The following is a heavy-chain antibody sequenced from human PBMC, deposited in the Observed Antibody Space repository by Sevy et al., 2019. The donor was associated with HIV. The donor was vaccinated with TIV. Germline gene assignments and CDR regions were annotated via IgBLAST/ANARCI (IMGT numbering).Heavy chain of an antibody. D-gene: IGHD2-2*01. CDR2: ISYDGSNK. CDR1: GFTFSSYG. Sequence: GGSLRLSCAASGFTFSSYGMHWVRQAPGKGLEWVAVISYDGSNKYYADSVKGRFTISRDNSKNTLYLQMNSLRAEDMAVYYCAKAGYCSSTSCLDWFDPWGQGTLVTVSS. V-gene: IGHV3-30*18. CDR3: AKAGYCSSTSCLDWFDP. J-gene: IGHJ5*02.